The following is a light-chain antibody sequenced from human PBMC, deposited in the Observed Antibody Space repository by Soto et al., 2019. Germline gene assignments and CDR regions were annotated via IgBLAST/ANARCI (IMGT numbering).Light chain of an antibody. V-gene: IGKV3-15*01. Sequence: EIVMTQSPATLSVSPGGRATLSCRASQSISDTLAWYQQKPVQAPRLLIYSASRRATGFPGRFRGSGSGTVLTLTISTLQSEDLAVYYCQQYNNWAWTFGQGTKVEIK. J-gene: IGKJ1*01. CDR3: QQYNNWAWT. CDR1: QSISDT. CDR2: SAS.